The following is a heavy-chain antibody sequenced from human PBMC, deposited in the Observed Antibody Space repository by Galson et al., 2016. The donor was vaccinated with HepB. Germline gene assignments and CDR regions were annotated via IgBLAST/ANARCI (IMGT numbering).Heavy chain of an antibody. J-gene: IGHJ5*01. CDR3: ARLITQYFTASACTSHDINWFDS. V-gene: IGHV4-59*12. Sequence: SETLSLTCTVSGGSISSYYLSWIRQPPGRGLEWLGETYQNGMTNYNKTLKSRMSISLDNSNRHFSLRMNSVTAADTAVYYCARLITQYFTASACTSHDINWFDSWGPGALVIVSS. CDR2: TYQNGMT. CDR1: GGSISSYY. D-gene: IGHD2-8*02.